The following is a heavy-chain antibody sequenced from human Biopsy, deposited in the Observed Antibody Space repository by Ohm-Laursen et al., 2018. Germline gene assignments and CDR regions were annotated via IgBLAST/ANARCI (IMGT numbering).Heavy chain of an antibody. CDR1: GYTFTDSY. CDR2: INPNSGGT. J-gene: IGHJ2*01. CDR3: ARGGLNYWYFDL. D-gene: IGHD1-26*01. V-gene: IGHV1-2*02. Sequence: ASVKVSCKASGYTFTDSYMHWVRQAPGQGLEWMGWINPNSGGTNYAQKFQGRVTMTRDTSTSTAYMELNRLRSDDTAVYYCARGGLNYWYFDLWGRGTLVTVSS.